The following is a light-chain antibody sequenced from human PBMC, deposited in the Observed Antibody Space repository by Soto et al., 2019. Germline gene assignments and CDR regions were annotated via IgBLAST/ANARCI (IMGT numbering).Light chain of an antibody. CDR1: QSVSNN. J-gene: IGKJ4*01. Sequence: EIVMTQSPATLSVSPGERATLSCRASQSVSNNLAWYQQKPGQAPRLLIYGASTRATGIPARFSGSGSGTEVTLTISSLQSEDFAVYYCQQYNTWSPLTCGGGTKVETK. CDR3: QQYNTWSPLT. V-gene: IGKV3-15*01. CDR2: GAS.